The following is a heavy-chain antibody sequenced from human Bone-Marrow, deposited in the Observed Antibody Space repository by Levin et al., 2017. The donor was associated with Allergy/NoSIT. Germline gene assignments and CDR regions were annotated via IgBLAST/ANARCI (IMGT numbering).Heavy chain of an antibody. V-gene: IGHV3-30*18. Sequence: PGGSLRLSCAASGFTFSSDGMHWVRQAPGKGLEWVAFISYDGNTKYYGDSVRGRFTISRDNSKNTLYLQMNSLRTEDTAVYYCAKDMASRWSQDHWGQGTLVTVSS. J-gene: IGHJ4*02. CDR1: GFTFSSDG. D-gene: IGHD4-23*01. CDR2: ISYDGNTK. CDR3: AKDMASRWSQDH.